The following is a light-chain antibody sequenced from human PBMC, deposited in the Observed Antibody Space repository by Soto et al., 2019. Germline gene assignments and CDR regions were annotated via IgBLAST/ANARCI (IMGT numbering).Light chain of an antibody. CDR2: GNT. CDR1: SSDIGAGYD. Sequence: QSVLTQPPSVSGAPGQRVTISCTGSSSDIGAGYDVHWYQQLPGKAPTLLIYGNTKRPSGVPERFSGSRSGTSASLAITGLQAEDEADYYCQSYDSSLRHYVFGTGTKLTVL. V-gene: IGLV1-40*01. J-gene: IGLJ1*01. CDR3: QSYDSSLRHYV.